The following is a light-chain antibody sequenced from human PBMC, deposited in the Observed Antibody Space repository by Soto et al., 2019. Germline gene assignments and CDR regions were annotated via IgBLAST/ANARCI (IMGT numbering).Light chain of an antibody. V-gene: IGLV2-14*01. J-gene: IGLJ1*01. CDR1: SGDIGSYNR. CDR2: EVT. Sequence: QSAPTQPASVSRYPGHSITISCTGTSGDIGSYNRVSWYQQHPGKAPKLIIYEVTDRPSGVSNRFSGSKSGNTASLTISGLQAEDEAEYYCSSYTNINTRACVFGTGTKVTVL. CDR3: SSYTNINTRACV.